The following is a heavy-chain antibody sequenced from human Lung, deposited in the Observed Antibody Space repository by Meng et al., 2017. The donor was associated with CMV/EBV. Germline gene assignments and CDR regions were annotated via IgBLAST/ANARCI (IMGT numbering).Heavy chain of an antibody. CDR1: GGSISSSNW. CDR3: ASFPPPGKQWLVTDY. J-gene: IGHJ4*02. Sequence: QVQPQESGPGRCKPWGTLSLTCAVPGGSISSSNWWSWVRQPPGKGLEWIGEIYHSGSTNYNPSLKSRVTISVDKSKNQFSLKLSSVTAADTAVYYCASFPPPGKQWLVTDYWGQGTLVTVSS. V-gene: IGHV4-4*02. CDR2: IYHSGST. D-gene: IGHD6-19*01.